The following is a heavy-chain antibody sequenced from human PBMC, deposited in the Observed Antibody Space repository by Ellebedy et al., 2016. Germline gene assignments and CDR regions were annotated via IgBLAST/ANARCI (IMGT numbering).Heavy chain of an antibody. CDR3: ARVLSSIWYAPYFDY. J-gene: IGHJ4*02. D-gene: IGHD6-13*01. CDR2: IYHSGST. V-gene: IGHV4-38-2*02. CDR1: GYSINNGYS. Sequence: GSLRLXXTVSGYSINNGYSWGWIRQPPGKGLEWIGSIYHSGSTYYNPSLKSRVTISLDTSKNQFSLKLSSVTAADTAVYYCARVLSSIWYAPYFDYWGPGALVSVSS.